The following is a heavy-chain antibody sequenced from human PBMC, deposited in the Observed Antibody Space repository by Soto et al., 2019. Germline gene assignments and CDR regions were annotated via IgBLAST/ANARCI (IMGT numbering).Heavy chain of an antibody. V-gene: IGHV3-30*18. Sequence: QVQLVESGGGVVQPGSSLRLSCAASGFTFRNYVMHWVRQAPGKGLEWVAVIGYYGSNIHYADSVKGRFTISRDNCTNALYLQMNRLRAEETAVYYSAKDSCSCTLTRCDCLVVGFDYWGQGSLVTVSS. CDR3: AKDSCSCTLTRCDCLVVGFDY. D-gene: IGHD2-2*01. CDR1: GFTFRNYV. J-gene: IGHJ4*02. CDR2: IGYYGSNI.